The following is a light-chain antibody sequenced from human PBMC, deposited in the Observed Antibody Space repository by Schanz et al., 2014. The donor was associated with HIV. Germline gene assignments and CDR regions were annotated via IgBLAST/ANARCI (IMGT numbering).Light chain of an antibody. CDR1: QSVSSN. CDR3: QQSYSTPRT. V-gene: IGKV3-15*01. Sequence: EIVMTQSPATLSASPGERATLSCRASQSVSSNLAWYQQKPGQAPRLLMYDTNTRATGIPARISGSGSGTDFTLTISSLQPEDFATYYCQQSYSTPRTFGQGTKVAIK. CDR2: DTN. J-gene: IGKJ1*01.